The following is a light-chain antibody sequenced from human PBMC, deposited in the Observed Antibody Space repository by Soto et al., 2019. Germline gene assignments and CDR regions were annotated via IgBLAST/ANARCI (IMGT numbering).Light chain of an antibody. J-gene: IGKJ1*01. Sequence: EIVMTLSPATLSVSPGGRATLSCRASQSISDTLAWYQQKPGQAPRLLIYGASTRAPGFPARFSGSGSGTDFTLTISSLESEDFAVYYCQQYNNWPWTFGQGTKVDI. CDR2: GAS. CDR1: QSISDT. CDR3: QQYNNWPWT. V-gene: IGKV3-15*01.